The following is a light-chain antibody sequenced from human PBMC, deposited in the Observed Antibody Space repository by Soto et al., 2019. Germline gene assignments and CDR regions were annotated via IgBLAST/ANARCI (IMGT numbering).Light chain of an antibody. V-gene: IGKV1-5*03. Sequence: QMTRAPSTLSASVGAKDTITCRASENINSRLAWYQQKPGKAPQLLIYKASTLRGGVPSRFSGSGSGTEFTLTISSLQPDDFTTYYCQQYNSYWTFGQGTKVDIK. CDR2: KAS. CDR1: ENINSR. J-gene: IGKJ1*01. CDR3: QQYNSYWT.